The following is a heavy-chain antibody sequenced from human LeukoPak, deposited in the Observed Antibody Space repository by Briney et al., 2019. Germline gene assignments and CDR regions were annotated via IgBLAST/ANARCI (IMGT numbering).Heavy chain of an antibody. J-gene: IGHJ5*02. D-gene: IGHD4-23*01. V-gene: IGHV1-46*01. CDR3: ARDNSVEDTAWWFDP. Sequence: ASVKVSCKASRYTFTSYYMHWVRQAPGLGLEWMGIINPSGGSTSYAQKFQGRVTMTRDMSTSTDYMELSSLRSEDTAVYYCARDNSVEDTAWWFDPWGQGTLVTVSS. CDR1: RYTFTSYY. CDR2: INPSGGST.